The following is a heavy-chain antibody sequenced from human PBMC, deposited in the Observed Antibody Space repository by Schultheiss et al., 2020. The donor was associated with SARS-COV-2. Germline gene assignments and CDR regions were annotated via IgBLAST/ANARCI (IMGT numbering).Heavy chain of an antibody. J-gene: IGHJ6*03. Sequence: TLSLTCAVYGGSFSGYYWSWIRQPPGKGLEWIGEINHSGSTNYNPSLKSRVTISVDTSKNQFSLKLSSVTAADTAVYYCARGGQGQLVRWRGYYYMDVWGKGTTVTVSS. CDR1: GGSFSGYY. CDR3: ARGGQGQLVRWRGYYYMDV. V-gene: IGHV4-34*01. CDR2: INHSGST. D-gene: IGHD6-6*01.